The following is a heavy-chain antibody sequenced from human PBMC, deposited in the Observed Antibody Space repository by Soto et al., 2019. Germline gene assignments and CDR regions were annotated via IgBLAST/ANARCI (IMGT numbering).Heavy chain of an antibody. V-gene: IGHV2-5*02. Sequence: QITLKESGPTLVKPTQTLTLTCTFSGLSLSTSGVGVGWSRQPPGRALEWLALIYWDDDKRYTPSLRSRLTSTKHTSKRQFVLKITNMDAVDTATYYCALRVIGRPCDWAFGWFYPWGQGTLGTVSS. CDR2: IYWDDDK. CDR3: ALRVIGRPCDWAFGWFYP. D-gene: IGHD2-21*02. J-gene: IGHJ5*02. CDR1: GLSLSTSGVG.